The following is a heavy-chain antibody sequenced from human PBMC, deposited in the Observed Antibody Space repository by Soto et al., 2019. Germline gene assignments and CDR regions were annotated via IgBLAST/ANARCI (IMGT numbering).Heavy chain of an antibody. D-gene: IGHD5-18*01. V-gene: IGHV4-59*08. Sequence: PSETLSLTCTVSGGSIGSHYRSWIRQPPGKGLEWIGYIYYSGSTNYNPSLKSRVTISVDTSKNQFSLKLSSVTAADTAVYYCARQGYSYGYDWGQGTLVTVSS. CDR2: IYYSGST. CDR1: GGSIGSHY. CDR3: ARQGYSYGYD. J-gene: IGHJ4*02.